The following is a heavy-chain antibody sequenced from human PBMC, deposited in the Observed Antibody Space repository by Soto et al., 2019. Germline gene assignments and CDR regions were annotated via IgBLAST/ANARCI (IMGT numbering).Heavy chain of an antibody. J-gene: IGHJ6*03. CDR3: ARPGGYRKKTTVTTGDYYYYYMDV. Sequence: GGSLRLSCAASGFTFSSYSMNWVRQAPGKGLEWVSYISSSSSTIYYADAVKGRFTISRDNAKNSLYLQMNSLRAEDTPVYYCARPGGYRKKTTVTTGDYYYYYMDVWGKGTTVTVSS. CDR2: ISSSSSTI. V-gene: IGHV3-48*01. D-gene: IGHD4-17*01. CDR1: GFTFSSYS.